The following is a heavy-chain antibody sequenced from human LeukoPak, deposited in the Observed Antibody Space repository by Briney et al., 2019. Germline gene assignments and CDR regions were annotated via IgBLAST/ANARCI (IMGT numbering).Heavy chain of an antibody. D-gene: IGHD6-13*01. CDR1: GFTFSSYS. V-gene: IGHV3-21*01. J-gene: IGHJ6*03. CDR3: ARGGREQQLPQIQYYYYYYMDV. Sequence: TGGSLRLSCAASGFTFSSYSMNWVPQAPGKGLEWVSSISSSSSYIYYADSAKGRFTISRDNAKNSLYLQMNSLRAEDTAVYYCARGGREQQLPQIQYYYYYYMDVWGKGTTVTVSS. CDR2: ISSSSSYI.